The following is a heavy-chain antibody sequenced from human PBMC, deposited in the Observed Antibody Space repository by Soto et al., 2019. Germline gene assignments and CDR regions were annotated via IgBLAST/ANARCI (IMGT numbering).Heavy chain of an antibody. CDR3: ARLENSLYYFDY. CDR2: IFSNDEK. J-gene: IGHJ4*02. Sequence: QVTLKESGPVLVKPTEPLTLTCTVSGFSLSNAAMGVSWIRQPPGKALECLAHIFSNDEKSYSTSLKTRLTISRDTSKSQVVLTMTNMDPVDTGTYYCARLENSLYYFDYWGQGALVTVSS. CDR1: GFSLSNAAMG. V-gene: IGHV2-26*01. D-gene: IGHD1-1*01.